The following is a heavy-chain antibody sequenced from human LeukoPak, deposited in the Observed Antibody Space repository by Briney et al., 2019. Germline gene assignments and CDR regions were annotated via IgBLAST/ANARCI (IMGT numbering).Heavy chain of an antibody. J-gene: IGHJ4*02. D-gene: IGHD6-13*01. Sequence: ASVKVSCKASGYTFTGYYMHWVRQAPGQGLEWMGWINPNSGGTNYAQKFQGRVTMTEDTSTDTAYMELSSLRSEDTAVYYCATVYSSSWYYFDYWGQGTLVTVSS. V-gene: IGHV1-2*02. CDR2: INPNSGGT. CDR3: ATVYSSSWYYFDY. CDR1: GYTFTGYY.